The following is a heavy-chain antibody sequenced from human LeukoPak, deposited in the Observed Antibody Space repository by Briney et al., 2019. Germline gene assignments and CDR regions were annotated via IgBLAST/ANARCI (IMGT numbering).Heavy chain of an antibody. CDR2: ISSSSSYI. CDR1: GFTFSSYS. Sequence: GGSLRLSCAASGFTFSSYSMNWVRQAPGKGLEWVSSISSSSSYIYYADSVKGRFTISRDNAKNSLYLQMNSLSAEDTAVYYCGRDFRDRSMPIDYWGQGTLVTVSS. D-gene: IGHD2/OR15-2a*01. J-gene: IGHJ4*02. CDR3: GRDFRDRSMPIDY. V-gene: IGHV3-21*01.